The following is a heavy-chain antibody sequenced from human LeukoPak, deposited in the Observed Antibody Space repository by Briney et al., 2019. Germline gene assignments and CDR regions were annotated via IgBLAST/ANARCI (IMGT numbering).Heavy chain of an antibody. V-gene: IGHV4-4*07. CDR3: ASESTVTSDCY. CDR1: GGSISSYY. D-gene: IGHD4-17*01. J-gene: IGHJ4*02. CDR2: IYTSGST. Sequence: SETLSLTCTVSGGSISSYYWSWIRQPAGKGLQWIGRIYTSGSTNYNPSPKSRVTISVDKSKNQFSLKLSSVTAADTAVYYCASESTVTSDCYWGQGTLVTVSS.